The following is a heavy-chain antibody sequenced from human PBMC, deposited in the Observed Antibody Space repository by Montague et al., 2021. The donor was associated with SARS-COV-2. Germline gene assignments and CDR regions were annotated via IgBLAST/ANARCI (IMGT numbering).Heavy chain of an antibody. CDR2: IKQDGSEK. J-gene: IGHJ4*02. CDR1: GFTFSSYW. D-gene: IGHD6-13*01. Sequence: SLRLSCAASGFTFSSYWMSWVRQAPGKGLEWVANIKQDGSEKYYVDSVKGRFTISRDNAPTSLYLQMNSLRVEDTAVYYCAAGQGSSWLWGQGTLVTVSS. CDR3: AAGQGSSWL. V-gene: IGHV3-7*01.